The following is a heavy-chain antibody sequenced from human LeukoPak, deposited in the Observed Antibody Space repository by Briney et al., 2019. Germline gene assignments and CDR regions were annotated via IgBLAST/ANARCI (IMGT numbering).Heavy chain of an antibody. V-gene: IGHV3-23*01. D-gene: IGHD3-10*01. Sequence: GGSLRLSCAASGFTFSHYAMSWVRQAPGKGLEWVSGICGTGSTYYADSVKGRFTISRDNSKNTLYLQMNSLRAEDTAVYYCARELLYGSGSHPSDYWGQGTLVTVSS. CDR2: ICGTGST. CDR3: ARELLYGSGSHPSDY. CDR1: GFTFSHYA. J-gene: IGHJ4*02.